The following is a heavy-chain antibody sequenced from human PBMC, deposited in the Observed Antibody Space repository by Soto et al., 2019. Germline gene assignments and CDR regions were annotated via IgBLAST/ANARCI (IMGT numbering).Heavy chain of an antibody. CDR3: AKDSVAGIDY. J-gene: IGHJ4*02. V-gene: IGHV3-30*18. CDR1: GFTFSSYG. CDR2: ISYDGSNK. Sequence: QVQLVESGGGVVQPGRSLRLSCAASGFTFSSYGMHWVRQAPGKGLEWVAVISYDGSNKYYADSVKGRFTISRDNSKNTLYLQMKSLRAEDTAVYYCAKDSVAGIDYWGQGTLVTVSS. D-gene: IGHD6-19*01.